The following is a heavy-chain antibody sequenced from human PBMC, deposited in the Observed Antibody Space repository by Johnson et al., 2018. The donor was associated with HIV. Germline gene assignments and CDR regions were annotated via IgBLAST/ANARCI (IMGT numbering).Heavy chain of an antibody. J-gene: IGHJ3*02. CDR2: ISWNSGSI. V-gene: IGHV3-9*01. CDR3: AKATGAAMVTGRAFYI. CDR1: GFTFDDYA. D-gene: IGHD5-18*01. Sequence: VQLVESGGGLVQPGRSLRLSCAASGFTFDDYAMHWVRQAPGKGLEWVSGISWNSGSIGYADSVKGRFTISRDNAKNSLYLQMNSLRAEDTALYYCAKATGAAMVTGRAFYIWGQGTMVTVSS.